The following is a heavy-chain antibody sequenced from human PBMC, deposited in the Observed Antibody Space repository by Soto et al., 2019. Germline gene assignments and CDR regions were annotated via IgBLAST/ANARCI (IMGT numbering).Heavy chain of an antibody. D-gene: IGHD3-16*01. V-gene: IGHV4-39*01. J-gene: IGHJ4*02. CDR3: ARLARGTLDY. Sequence: QLQLQESGPGLVKPSETLSLTCTVSGGSISSSSYYWGWIRQPPGKGLEWIGSIYYSGSTYYNPSLKSRVTISVDTSKNQFSLKLSSVTTADTAVYYCARLARGTLDYWGQGTLVTVSS. CDR2: IYYSGST. CDR1: GGSISSSSYY.